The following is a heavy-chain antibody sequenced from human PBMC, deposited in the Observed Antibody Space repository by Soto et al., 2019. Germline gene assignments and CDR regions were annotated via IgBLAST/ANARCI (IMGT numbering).Heavy chain of an antibody. D-gene: IGHD2-21*02. CDR3: ARGVAYCGGDCYSTLDY. CDR1: GGSISSGDYY. J-gene: IGHJ4*02. Sequence: QVQLQESGPGLVKPSQTLSLTCTVSGGSISSGDYYWSWIRQPPGKGLEWIGYIYYSGSTYYNPSLKSRVTISVDTSKNQLSLKLSSVTAADTAVYYCARGVAYCGGDCYSTLDYWGQGTLVTVSS. V-gene: IGHV4-30-4*01. CDR2: IYYSGST.